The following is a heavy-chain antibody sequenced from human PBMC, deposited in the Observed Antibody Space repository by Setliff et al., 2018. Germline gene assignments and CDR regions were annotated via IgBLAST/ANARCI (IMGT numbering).Heavy chain of an antibody. CDR3: ARVVPRGGTDY. Sequence: SETLSLTCIVSGDSISRRNYYWGWVRQSPGSGLEWIGTTYYTGASYNPSLRGRVAISVDMSVNQFSLKIYSVTAADTAVYYCARVVPRGGTDYWGPGTLVTVS. J-gene: IGHJ4*02. CDR2: TYYTGA. V-gene: IGHV4-39*07. D-gene: IGHD3-10*01. CDR1: GDSISRRNYY.